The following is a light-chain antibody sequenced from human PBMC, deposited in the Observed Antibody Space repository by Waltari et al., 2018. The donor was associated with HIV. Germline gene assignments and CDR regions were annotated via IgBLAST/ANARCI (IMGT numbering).Light chain of an antibody. J-gene: IGLJ1*01. CDR2: DVS. Sequence: QSALTQPRSVSGSPGQSVTISCTGTRSDVGGYNYVSWYQQHPGNAPKLMICDVSKRPSGVPDRFSGSKSGNTASLTISGLQAEDEADYYCCSYAGSYGYVFGTGTKVTVL. CDR1: RSDVGGYNY. V-gene: IGLV2-11*01. CDR3: CSYAGSYGYV.